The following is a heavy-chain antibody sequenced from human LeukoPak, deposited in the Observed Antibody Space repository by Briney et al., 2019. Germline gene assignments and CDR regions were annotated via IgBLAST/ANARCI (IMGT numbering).Heavy chain of an antibody. CDR3: AREGAIALAALDY. V-gene: IGHV4-38-2*02. D-gene: IGHD6-19*01. J-gene: IGHJ4*02. CDR1: GYSISSGYY. Sequence: SETLSLTCTVSGYSISSGYYWGWIRQPPGKGLEWIGSIYHSGSTYYNPSLKSRVTISVDTSKNQFSLQLNSVTPDDTAVYYCAREGAIALAALDYWGQGTLVTVSS. CDR2: IYHSGST.